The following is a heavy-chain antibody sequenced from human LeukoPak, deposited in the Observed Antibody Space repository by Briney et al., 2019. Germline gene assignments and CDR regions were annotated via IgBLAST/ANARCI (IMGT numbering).Heavy chain of an antibody. V-gene: IGHV3-74*01. J-gene: IGHJ4*02. Sequence: GGSLRLSCAASGFTFSTYWMHWVRQAPGKGLVWVSRISSDGSITGYADSVKGRFTISRDNAKNTLYLQMNSLRAEDMALYYCAKDSGDTNYFDYWGQGALVTVSS. CDR2: ISSDGSIT. CDR3: AKDSGDTNYFDY. CDR1: GFTFSTYW. D-gene: IGHD3-10*01.